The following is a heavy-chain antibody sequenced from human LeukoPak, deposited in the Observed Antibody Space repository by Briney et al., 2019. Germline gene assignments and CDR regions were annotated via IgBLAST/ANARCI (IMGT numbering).Heavy chain of an antibody. CDR3: ARDSYNYYDSNNYYFLDS. V-gene: IGHV4-4*07. J-gene: IGHJ4*02. CDR2: IYSSGST. D-gene: IGHD3-22*01. CDR1: GDSIRSYY. Sequence: SETLSLTCTVSGDSIRSYYWSWIRQPAGKGLEWIGRIYSSGSTNYNPSLKSRVTMSVDTSKNQFSPKLRSVTAADTAVYYCARDSYNYYDSNNYYFLDSWGQGILVTVSS.